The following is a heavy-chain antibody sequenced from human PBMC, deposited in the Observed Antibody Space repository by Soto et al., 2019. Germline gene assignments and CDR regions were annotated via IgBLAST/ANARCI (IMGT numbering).Heavy chain of an antibody. V-gene: IGHV3-53*01. D-gene: IGHD6-13*01. CDR3: ASDSDKYSNTNSRGRSDY. CDR2: IYRGGDT. Sequence: PGGSLRLSCAVSGFTVSRNFMSWVRQSPGMGLEWVSVIYRGGDTYYADSLKGRFTISRDNSKNTLYLQMNNLRAEDTAVYFCASDSDKYSNTNSRGRSDYWGQGTLVTVSS. J-gene: IGHJ4*02. CDR1: GFTVSRNF.